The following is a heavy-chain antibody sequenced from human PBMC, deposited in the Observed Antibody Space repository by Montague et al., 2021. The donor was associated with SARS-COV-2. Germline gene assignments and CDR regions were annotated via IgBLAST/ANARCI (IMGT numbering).Heavy chain of an antibody. CDR3: AGSPPGIAAAGTVAAFDI. D-gene: IGHD6-13*01. CDR1: GGSISSSSYY. V-gene: IGHV4-39*01. Sequence: SETLSLTCTVSGGSISSSSYYWGWIRQPPGKGLEWIGSIYYSGSTYYNPSLKSRVTIFVDMSKNQFSLKLSSVTAADTAVYYCAGSPPGIAAAGTVAAFDIWGQGTMVTVSS. J-gene: IGHJ3*02. CDR2: IYYSGST.